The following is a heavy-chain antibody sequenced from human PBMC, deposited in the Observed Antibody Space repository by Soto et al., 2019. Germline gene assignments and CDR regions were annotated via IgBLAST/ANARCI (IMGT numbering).Heavy chain of an antibody. CDR2: IIPYYNTI. J-gene: IGHJ4*02. Sequence: QAQVVQSGAEVRKPGSSVKLSCKASEGTFNSHAIAWVRQAPGQGLEWMGGIIPYYNTINYAQKFQASVTVTADDSKNSVYMELSRMRADDTAVYFCASGASRWYPYFFDSWDQGTLVTVSS. CDR3: ASGASRWYPYFFDS. CDR1: EGTFNSHA. V-gene: IGHV1-69*01. D-gene: IGHD6-13*01.